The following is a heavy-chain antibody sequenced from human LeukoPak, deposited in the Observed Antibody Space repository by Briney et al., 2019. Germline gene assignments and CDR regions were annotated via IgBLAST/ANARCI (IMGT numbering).Heavy chain of an antibody. CDR3: ARDVSGCFDY. CDR1: GFTFSNYG. V-gene: IGHV3-33*01. D-gene: IGHD6-19*01. Sequence: GRSLRLSCAASGFTFSNYGMHWVRQAPGKGLEWVAVIWYDGSNKYYADSVKGRFTISRDNSKNTLYLQMNSLRAEDTAVYYCARDVSGCFDYWGQGTLVTVSS. J-gene: IGHJ4*02. CDR2: IWYDGSNK.